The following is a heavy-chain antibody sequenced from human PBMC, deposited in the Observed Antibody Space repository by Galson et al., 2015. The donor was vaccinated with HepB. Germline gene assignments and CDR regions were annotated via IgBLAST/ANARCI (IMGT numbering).Heavy chain of an antibody. D-gene: IGHD3-9*01. CDR1: GYSFNSYA. V-gene: IGHV1-3*01. J-gene: IGHJ3*01. CDR2: IKAGNGHT. CDR3: ARGDYDILTGYYVASFDV. Sequence: SVKVSCKGSGYSFNSYALHCVRQAPGQRLEWVGWIKAGNGHTRFSQKFQGRVTITSDTSASTVYTELGSLRPEDTAIYYCARGDYDILTGYYVASFDVWGQGTMVTVSS.